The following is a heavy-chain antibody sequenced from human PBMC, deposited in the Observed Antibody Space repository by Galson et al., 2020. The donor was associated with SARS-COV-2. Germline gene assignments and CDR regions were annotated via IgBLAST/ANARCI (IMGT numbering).Heavy chain of an antibody. J-gene: IGHJ6*02. V-gene: IGHV3-48*03. CDR1: GFTFSRYE. Sequence: GGSLRLSCAASGFTFSRYEMNWVRQAPGKGLEWVSYISSSGDTMFYADSVKGRFTISRDNAKNSLYLQINSLRAEDTAVYYCARVGYTSGWYLMDVWGQGTTVTVSS. CDR2: ISSSGDTM. D-gene: IGHD6-19*01. CDR3: ARVGYTSGWYLMDV.